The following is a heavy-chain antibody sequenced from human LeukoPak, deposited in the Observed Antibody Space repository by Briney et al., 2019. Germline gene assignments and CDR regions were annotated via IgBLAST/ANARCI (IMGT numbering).Heavy chain of an antibody. CDR3: ARDSGSYYPFDY. D-gene: IGHD1-26*01. Sequence: GGSLRLSCAASGFTFSSYAMSWVRQAPGKGLEWVSAISGSGGSTYYADSVKGRFTISRDNAKNSLYLQMNSLRAEDTAVYYCARDSGSYYPFDYWGQGTLVTVSS. CDR1: GFTFSSYA. J-gene: IGHJ4*02. V-gene: IGHV3-23*01. CDR2: ISGSGGST.